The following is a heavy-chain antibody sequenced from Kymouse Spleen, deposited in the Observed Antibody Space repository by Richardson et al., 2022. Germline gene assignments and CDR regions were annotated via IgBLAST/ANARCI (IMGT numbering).Heavy chain of an antibody. CDR2: ISYDGSNK. J-gene: IGHJ4*02. Sequence: QVQLVESGGGVVQPGRSLRLSCAASGFTFSSYGMHWVRQAPGKGLEWVAVISYDGSNKYYADSVKGRFTISRDNSKNTLYLQMNSLRAEDTAVYYCAKGRLEPYFDYWGQGTLVTVSS. D-gene: IGHD1-1*01,IGHD1-20*01,IGHD1-7*01. CDR1: GFTFSSYG. V-gene: IGHV3-30*18. CDR3: AKGRLEPYFDY.